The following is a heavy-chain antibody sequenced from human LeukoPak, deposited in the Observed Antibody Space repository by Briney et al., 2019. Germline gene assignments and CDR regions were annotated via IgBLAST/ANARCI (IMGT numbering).Heavy chain of an antibody. CDR1: GGSVSAYY. J-gene: IGHJ4*02. CDR3: ARMINGDYFDY. V-gene: IGHV4-59*02. D-gene: IGHD3-16*01. Sequence: SETLSLTCSVSGGSVSAYYWSWIRQPPGKGLEYIGYMSYSGSTNCNPSVKSRVTISIDASRNQFSLKLSSVTAAGTAVYYCARMINGDYFDYWGQGTLVTVSS. CDR2: MSYSGST.